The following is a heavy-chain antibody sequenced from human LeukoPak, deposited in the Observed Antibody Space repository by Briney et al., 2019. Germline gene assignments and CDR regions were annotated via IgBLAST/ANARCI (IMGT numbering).Heavy chain of an antibody. D-gene: IGHD3-10*01. V-gene: IGHV4-59*11. CDR2: IYFTGTT. CDR1: GGSINNHY. CDR3: ARGGGSPRN. Sequence: SETLSLTCTVSGGSINNHYWSWIRQPPGMGLEWVGYIYFTGTTNYNPSHKSRVTISLDKSKNQFSLKLSSVTATDTAIYYCARGGGSPRNWGQGTLVTVSS. J-gene: IGHJ4*02.